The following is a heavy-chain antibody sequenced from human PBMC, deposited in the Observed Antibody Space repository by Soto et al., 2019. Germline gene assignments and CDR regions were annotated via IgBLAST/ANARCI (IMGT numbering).Heavy chain of an antibody. CDR3: ARDRFCGADCYHQFDY. CDR1: GFTFSNYG. Sequence: GGSLRLSCAASGFTFSNYGMHWVRQAPGKGLEWVAVIWYDASNKYYADSVKGRFTISRDNSKNTVYLQMNSLRAEDTAVYYCARDRFCGADCYHQFDYWGQGIQVTVSS. D-gene: IGHD2-21*02. J-gene: IGHJ4*02. CDR2: IWYDASNK. V-gene: IGHV3-33*01.